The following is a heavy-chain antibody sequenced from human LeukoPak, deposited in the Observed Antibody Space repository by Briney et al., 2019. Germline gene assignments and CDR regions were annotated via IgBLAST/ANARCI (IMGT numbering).Heavy chain of an antibody. CDR2: IYYSGST. CDR3: AGETPRDYFDY. CDR1: GGSISSYY. J-gene: IGHJ4*02. V-gene: IGHV4-59*01. Sequence: KPSETLSLTCTVSGGSISSYYWSWIRQPPGKGLEWIGYIYYSGSTNYNPSLKSRVTISVDTSKNQFSLKLSSVTAADTAVYYCAGETPRDYFDYWGQGTLVTVSS.